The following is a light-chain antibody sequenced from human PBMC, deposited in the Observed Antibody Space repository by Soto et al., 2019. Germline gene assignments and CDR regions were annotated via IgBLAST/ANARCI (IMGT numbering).Light chain of an antibody. CDR2: DAS. CDR3: QQRNDWPWT. CDR1: ESVTDY. Sequence: EIVLTQSPATLSLSPGERGTLSCRASESVTDYLAWYQQKPGQAPRLLVYDASNRAAGIPTRFSGGGSGTDFTLTISNVEPEDFAVYYCQQRNDWPWTFGQGTKVDIK. J-gene: IGKJ1*01. V-gene: IGKV3-11*01.